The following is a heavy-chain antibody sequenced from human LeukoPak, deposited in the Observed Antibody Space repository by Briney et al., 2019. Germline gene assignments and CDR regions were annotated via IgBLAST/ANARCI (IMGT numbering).Heavy chain of an antibody. V-gene: IGHV1-46*01. J-gene: IGHJ4*02. CDR2: INPSGGST. Sequence: GASVKVSCKASGYTFTSNYMHWVRQAPGQGLEWMGIINPSGGSTSYAQKFQGRVTMTRDTSTSTVYMELSSLRSEDTAVYYCARDHYCYGSGSYYNPLGYWGQGTLVTVSS. D-gene: IGHD3-10*01. CDR1: GYTFTSNY. CDR3: ARDHYCYGSGSYYNPLGY.